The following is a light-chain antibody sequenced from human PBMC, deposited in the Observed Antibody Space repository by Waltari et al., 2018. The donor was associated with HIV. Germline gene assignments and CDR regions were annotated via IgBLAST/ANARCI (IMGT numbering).Light chain of an antibody. CDR3: QQSYSTPLFT. CDR1: QSISSY. J-gene: IGKJ3*01. V-gene: IGKV1-39*01. Sequence: DIQMTQSPSSLSASVGDRVTITCRASQSISSYLNWYQQKPGKAPKLLIYAASSLQSGVPSRFSGSGSGTDFTLTISSLQPEDFATYYGQQSYSTPLFTFGPGTKVDIK. CDR2: AAS.